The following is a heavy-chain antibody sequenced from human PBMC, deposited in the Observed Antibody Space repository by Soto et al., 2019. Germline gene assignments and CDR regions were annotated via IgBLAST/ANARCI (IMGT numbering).Heavy chain of an antibody. CDR3: ASLGYCSGGSCYHWNP. CDR2: ISGSGGST. J-gene: IGHJ5*02. Sequence: GGSLRLSCAASGFTFSSYAMSWVRQAPGKGLEWVSAISGSGGSTYYADSVKGRFTISRDNSKNTLYLQMNSLRAEDTAVYYCASLGYCSGGSCYHWNPWGQGTLVTVSS. CDR1: GFTFSSYA. D-gene: IGHD2-15*01. V-gene: IGHV3-23*01.